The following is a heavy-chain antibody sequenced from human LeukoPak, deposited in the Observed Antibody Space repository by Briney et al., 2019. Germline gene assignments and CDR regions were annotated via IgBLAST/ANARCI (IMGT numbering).Heavy chain of an antibody. V-gene: IGHV1-46*01. CDR3: ARALHYGSGSYPTFDY. Sequence: ASVKVSCKASGYTFTGYYMHWVRQAPGQGLEWMGIINPSGGSTSYAQKFQGRVTMTRDMSTGTVYMELSSLRSEDTAVYYCARALHYGSGSYPTFDYWGQGTLVTVSS. CDR1: GYTFTGYY. D-gene: IGHD3-10*01. CDR2: INPSGGST. J-gene: IGHJ4*02.